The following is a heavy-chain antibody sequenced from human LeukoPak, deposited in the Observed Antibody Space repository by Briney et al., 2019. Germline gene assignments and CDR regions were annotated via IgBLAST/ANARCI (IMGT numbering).Heavy chain of an antibody. CDR3: ARDLSTVVTRDYFDY. CDR2: INPNSGGT. V-gene: IGHV1-2*02. Sequence: ASVKVSCKASGYTFTGYYMHWVRQGPGQGHEWMGWINPNSGGTNYAQKFQGRVTMTRDTSISTAYMELSRLRSDDTAVYYCARDLSTVVTRDYFDYWGQGTLVTVSS. J-gene: IGHJ4*02. CDR1: GYTFTGYY. D-gene: IGHD4-23*01.